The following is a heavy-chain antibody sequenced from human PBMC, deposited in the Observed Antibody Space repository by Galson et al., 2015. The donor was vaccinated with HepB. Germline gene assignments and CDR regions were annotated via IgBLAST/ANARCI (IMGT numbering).Heavy chain of an antibody. CDR3: ARARGGSGKYMDV. V-gene: IGHV3-11*06. J-gene: IGHJ6*03. D-gene: IGHD3-10*01. Sequence: SLRLSCAASGFTFSDYYMSWIRQAPGKGLEWVSYISSSSSYTNYADSVKGRLTISRDNAKNSLYLQMNSLRAEDTAVYYCARARGGSGKYMDVWGKGTTVTVSS. CDR1: GFTFSDYY. CDR2: ISSSSSYT.